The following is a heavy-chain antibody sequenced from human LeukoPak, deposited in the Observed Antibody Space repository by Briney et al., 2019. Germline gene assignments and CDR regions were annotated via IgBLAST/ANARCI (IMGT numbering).Heavy chain of an antibody. CDR2: INPKSGGT. CDR3: AGDDYRYFQH. J-gene: IGHJ1*01. V-gene: IGHV1-2*02. Sequence: ASVKVSCKASGYTFTDYYIHWVRQAPGQGFEWMGWINPKSGGTNYAQKFQGRVTMTRDTSISTAYMELSRLRSDDTAVYYCAGDDYRYFQHWGQGTLVTVSS. D-gene: IGHD4-11*01. CDR1: GYTFTDYY.